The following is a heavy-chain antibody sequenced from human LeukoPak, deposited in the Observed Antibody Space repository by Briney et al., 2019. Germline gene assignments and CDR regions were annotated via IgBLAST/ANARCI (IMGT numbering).Heavy chain of an antibody. D-gene: IGHD3-9*01. CDR3: AKDLLSGMDV. CDR1: GFTFDDYA. CDR2: ISWNSGSI. J-gene: IGHJ6*02. Sequence: GGSLRPSCAASGFTFDDYAMHWVRQAPGKGLEWVSGISWNSGSIGYADSVKGRFTISRDNAKNSLYLQVNSLRAEDTALYYCAKDLLSGMDVWGQGTTVTVSS. V-gene: IGHV3-9*01.